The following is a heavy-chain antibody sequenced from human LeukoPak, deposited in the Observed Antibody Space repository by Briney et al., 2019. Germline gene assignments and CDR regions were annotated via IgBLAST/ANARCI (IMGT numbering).Heavy chain of an antibody. CDR1: GYTFIGYN. Sequence: ASVKVSCKASGYTFIGYNMYWVRQAPGQGLEWMGWINPDSGDTNYAQKFQGRVTMTRDTSISTAYMDLSSLTSDDTAVYYCTRERINSESYSGALDYWGQGTLVTVSS. D-gene: IGHD1-26*01. CDR2: INPDSGDT. J-gene: IGHJ4*02. V-gene: IGHV1-2*02. CDR3: TRERINSESYSGALDY.